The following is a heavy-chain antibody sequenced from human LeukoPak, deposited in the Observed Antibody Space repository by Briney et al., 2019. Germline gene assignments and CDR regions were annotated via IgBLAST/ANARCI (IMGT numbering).Heavy chain of an antibody. V-gene: IGHV3-23*01. CDR1: GFTFSNFG. D-gene: IGHD6-19*01. CDR2: ISGSGGST. CDR3: AKDHLPGIVVADRDY. Sequence: GGSLRLSCAASGFTFSNFGMSWVRQAPGKGLEWVSVISGSGGSTYYADSVKGRFTISRDNSKNTLYLQINSLRAEDTAVYYCAKDHLPGIVVADRDYWGQGTLVTVSS. J-gene: IGHJ4*02.